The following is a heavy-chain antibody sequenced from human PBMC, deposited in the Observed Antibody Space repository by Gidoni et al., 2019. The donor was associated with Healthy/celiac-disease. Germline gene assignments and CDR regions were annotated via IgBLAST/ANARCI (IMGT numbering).Heavy chain of an antibody. Sequence: QVQLVESGGGVVQPGRSLRLSCAASGFTFSSYGMHWVRQAPGKGLGWVAVIWYDGSNKYYADSVKGRFTISRDNSKNTLYLQMNSLRAEDTAVYYCARDGPTVDIVATNYFDYWGQGTLVTVSS. CDR2: IWYDGSNK. J-gene: IGHJ4*02. CDR3: ARDGPTVDIVATNYFDY. CDR1: GFTFSSYG. D-gene: IGHD5-12*01. V-gene: IGHV3-33*01.